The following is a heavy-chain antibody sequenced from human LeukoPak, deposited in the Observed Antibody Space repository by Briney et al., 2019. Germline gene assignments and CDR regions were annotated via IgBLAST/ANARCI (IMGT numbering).Heavy chain of an antibody. CDR2: IHGGDSDT. J-gene: IGHJ4*02. V-gene: IGHV5-51*01. CDR1: GYPFIVYW. Sequence: GESLKISCKGSGYPFIVYWIGWVRQMPGKGLEWVGIIHGGDSDTRYSPSFEGQVTISADKSISTAYLQWSSLKASDTAMYYCTRYVAADPSDYWGQGTLVTVSS. D-gene: IGHD6-19*01. CDR3: TRYVAADPSDY.